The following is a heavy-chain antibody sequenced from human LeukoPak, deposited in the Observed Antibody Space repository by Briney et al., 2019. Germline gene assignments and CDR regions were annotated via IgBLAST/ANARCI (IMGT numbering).Heavy chain of an antibody. Sequence: GEPLKISCKCSGYSFTSYWIGWVRQLPGKGLEWMGIIYPGASDTRYSPSFQGQVTISDDKSISNAYLQWSSLKASDTAMYYCARRSRVGLGDPWGQGTLVTVSS. J-gene: IGHJ5*02. V-gene: IGHV5-51*01. CDR2: IYPGASDT. CDR1: GYSFTSYW. CDR3: ARRSRVGLGDP. D-gene: IGHD1-26*01.